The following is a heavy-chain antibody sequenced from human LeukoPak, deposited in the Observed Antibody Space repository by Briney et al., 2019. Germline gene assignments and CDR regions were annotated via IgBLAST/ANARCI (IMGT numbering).Heavy chain of an antibody. Sequence: GRSLRLSCTASGLTFDDYAMHWVRQAPGKGLEWVSGINGNNVIINYADSVKGRFTISRDNAKKSLYLQMNSLRPEDTALYYCATGLVRALFFWGQGTLVTVSS. CDR3: ATGLVRALFF. J-gene: IGHJ4*02. CDR2: INGNNVII. CDR1: GLTFDDYA. V-gene: IGHV3-9*01. D-gene: IGHD3-10*01.